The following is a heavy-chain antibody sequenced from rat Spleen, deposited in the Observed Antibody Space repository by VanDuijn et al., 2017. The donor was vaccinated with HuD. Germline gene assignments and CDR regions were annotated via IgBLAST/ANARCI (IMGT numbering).Heavy chain of an antibody. CDR2: ISTGGGKN. Sequence: EVQLVESDGGLVQPGKSLKLSCAASGFTFSDYDMAWVRQTPTKGLEWVASISTGGGKNYYRSSVKGRFAISRDNEKNTQYLQMDSLRSEDKATYYGARPRRRVALGYFGFWGPGTMVTVSS. CDR3: ARPRRRVALGYFGF. CDR1: GFTFSDYD. D-gene: IGHD1-3*01. J-gene: IGHJ1*01. V-gene: IGHV5S14*01.